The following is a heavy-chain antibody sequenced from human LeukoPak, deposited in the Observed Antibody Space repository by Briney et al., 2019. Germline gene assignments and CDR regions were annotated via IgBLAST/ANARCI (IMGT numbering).Heavy chain of an antibody. J-gene: IGHJ4*02. D-gene: IGHD5-18*01. Sequence: GGSLRLSCVASGFTFRSYSMIWVRQAPGKGLEWVSSISSSSTYTYHADSVKGRFTISRDNAKNTLSLQMNSLRAEDTAVYYCARGGGYSYGILDYWGQGTLVTVSS. CDR2: ISSSSTYT. CDR1: GFTFRSYS. V-gene: IGHV3-21*01. CDR3: ARGGGYSYGILDY.